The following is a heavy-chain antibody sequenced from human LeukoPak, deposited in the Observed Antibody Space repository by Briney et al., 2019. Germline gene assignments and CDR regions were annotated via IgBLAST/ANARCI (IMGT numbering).Heavy chain of an antibody. CDR2: INPDGSGK. CDR1: GFTLSTYW. CDR3: ASWGAGGNS. Sequence: GGSLRLSCEAPGFTLSTYWMNWVRQVPGKGLDGVANINPDGSGKRYVDSVKGRFTIARDNADNSLSLQMNSLRAEDTAVYYCASWGAGGNSWGQGTLVTVSS. J-gene: IGHJ4*02. V-gene: IGHV3-7*01. D-gene: IGHD3-16*01.